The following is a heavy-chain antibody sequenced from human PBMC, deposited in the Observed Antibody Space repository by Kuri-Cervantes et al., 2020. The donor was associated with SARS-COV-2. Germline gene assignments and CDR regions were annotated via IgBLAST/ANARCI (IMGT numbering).Heavy chain of an antibody. D-gene: IGHD1-26*01. J-gene: IGHJ4*02. Sequence: ASAKVFCKASGYIFNSFGITWVRQAPGQGLEWMGWISTYNGDTEYAQKFQGRVTMTTDTLRTTAFMELRSLRSDDTAVYYCARVKAVVGATELRHDRLGLDYWGQGTLVTVSS. CDR3: ARVKAVVGATELRHDRLGLDY. CDR1: GYIFNSFG. V-gene: IGHV1-18*04. CDR2: ISTYNGDT.